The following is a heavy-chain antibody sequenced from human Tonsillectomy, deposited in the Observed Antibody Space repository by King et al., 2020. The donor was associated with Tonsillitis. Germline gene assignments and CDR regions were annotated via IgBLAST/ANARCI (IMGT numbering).Heavy chain of an antibody. D-gene: IGHD6-13*01. V-gene: IGHV4-34*01. CDR2: INHSGST. Sequence: QVQLQQWGAGLLKPSETLSLTFAVYGVSFSGYYWSWIRQPPGKGLEWIGEINHSGSTNYNPSLKSRVTISVDTSKNQFSLRLTSVTAADTAVYYCARGYSSSWYVDYWGQGTLVTVSS. J-gene: IGHJ4*02. CDR1: GVSFSGYY. CDR3: ARGYSSSWYVDY.